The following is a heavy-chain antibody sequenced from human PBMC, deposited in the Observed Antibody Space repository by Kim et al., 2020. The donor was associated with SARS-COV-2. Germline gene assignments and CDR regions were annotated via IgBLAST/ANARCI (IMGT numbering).Heavy chain of an antibody. CDR1: GGTFSSYA. CDR2: IIPIFGTA. Sequence: SVKVSCKASGGTFSSYAISWVRQAPGQGLEWMGGIIPIFGTANYAQKFQGRVTITADESTSTAYMELSSLRSEDTAVYYCARDGEIGYYGSGSTHAFDIWGQGTMVTVSS. D-gene: IGHD3-10*01. V-gene: IGHV1-69*13. CDR3: ARDGEIGYYGSGSTHAFDI. J-gene: IGHJ3*02.